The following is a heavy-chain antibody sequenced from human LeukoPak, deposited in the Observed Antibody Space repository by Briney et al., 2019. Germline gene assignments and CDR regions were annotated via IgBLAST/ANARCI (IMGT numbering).Heavy chain of an antibody. CDR2: INSDGSST. D-gene: IGHD6-19*01. Sequence: GSLRLSCAASGFTFSSYWMHWVRQAPGKGLVWVSRINSDGSSTSYADSVKGRFTISRDNAKNTLYLQMNSLRAEDTAVYYCANIAVAGTDYYYYGMDVWGQGTTVTVSS. CDR1: GFTFSSYW. V-gene: IGHV3-74*01. CDR3: ANIAVAGTDYYYYGMDV. J-gene: IGHJ6*02.